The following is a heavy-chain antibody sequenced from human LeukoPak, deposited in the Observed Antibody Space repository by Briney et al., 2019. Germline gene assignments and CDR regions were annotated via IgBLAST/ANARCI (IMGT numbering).Heavy chain of an antibody. CDR3: ARDGWRSVGIALVRINWFDP. V-gene: IGHV4-59*12. CDR1: GGSISSYY. Sequence: SETLSLTCTVSGGSISSYYWSWIRQPPGKGLEWIGYIYYSGSTNYNPSLKSRVTISVDTSKNQFSLKLSCVTAADTAVYYCARDGWRSVGIALVRINWFDPWGQGALVTVSS. CDR2: IYYSGST. D-gene: IGHD6-13*01. J-gene: IGHJ5*02.